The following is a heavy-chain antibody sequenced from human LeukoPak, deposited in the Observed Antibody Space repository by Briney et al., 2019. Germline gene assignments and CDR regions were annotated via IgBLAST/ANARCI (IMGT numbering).Heavy chain of an antibody. Sequence: SETLSLTCTVSGGSISSSSYYWGWIRQPPGKGLEWIGSIYYSGSTYYNPSLKSRVTISVDTSKNQFSLKLSSVTAADTAVYYCARGLYYYDSSGYYYGDAFDIWGQGTMVTVSS. D-gene: IGHD3-22*01. CDR1: GGSISSSSYY. CDR3: ARGLYYYDSSGYYYGDAFDI. CDR2: IYYSGST. J-gene: IGHJ3*02. V-gene: IGHV4-39*07.